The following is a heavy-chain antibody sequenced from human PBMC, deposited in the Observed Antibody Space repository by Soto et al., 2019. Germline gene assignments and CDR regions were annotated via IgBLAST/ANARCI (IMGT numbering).Heavy chain of an antibody. J-gene: IGHJ6*03. CDR1: GGTFSSYA. V-gene: IGHV3-64*01. CDR3: ATEYDRPYMDV. CDR2: ISSNGGST. Sequence: GGSMRLSCTASGGTFSSYARRWIRQAPGKGLEYVSAISSNGGSTYYANSVKGRFTISRDNSKNTLYLQMGSLRAEDMAVYCCATEYDRPYMDVWGEGTTVTVSS. D-gene: IGHD6-6*01.